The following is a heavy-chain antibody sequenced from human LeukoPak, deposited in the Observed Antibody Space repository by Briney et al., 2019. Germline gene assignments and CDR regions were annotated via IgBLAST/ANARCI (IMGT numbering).Heavy chain of an antibody. CDR3: ASDLEGSLGQQLGWFDP. V-gene: IGHV1-69*13. CDR2: IIPIFGTA. Sequence: SVKVSCKASGGTFSSYAISWVRQAPGQGLEWMGGIIPIFGTANYAQKFQGRVTITADESTSTAYMELSSLRSEDTAVYYCASDLEGSLGQQLGWFDPWGQGTLVTVSS. D-gene: IGHD6-13*01. CDR1: GGTFSSYA. J-gene: IGHJ5*02.